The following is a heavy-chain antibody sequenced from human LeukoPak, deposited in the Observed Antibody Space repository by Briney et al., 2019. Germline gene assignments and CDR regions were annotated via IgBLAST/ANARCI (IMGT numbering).Heavy chain of an antibody. CDR2: ISGTGGRT. D-gene: IGHD6-19*01. J-gene: IGHJ5*02. Sequence: GGSLRLSCAASGFTFSSYAMSWVRQAPGKGLEWVSAISGTGGRTYYADSVKGRFTISRDNSKNTLYLQMNGLRAEDTAVYYCAKEPASSGWFDPWGQGTLVAVSS. CDR3: AKEPASSGWFDP. V-gene: IGHV3-23*01. CDR1: GFTFSSYA.